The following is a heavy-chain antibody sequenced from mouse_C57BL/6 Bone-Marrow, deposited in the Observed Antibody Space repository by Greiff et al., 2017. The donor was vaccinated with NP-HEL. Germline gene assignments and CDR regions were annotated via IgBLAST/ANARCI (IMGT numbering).Heavy chain of an antibody. J-gene: IGHJ3*01. D-gene: IGHD2-4*01. CDR3: ARNLDYDDWFAY. CDR2: IWSGGST. Sequence: VQLQQSGPGLVQPSQSLSITCTVSGFSLTSYGVHWVRQSPGKGQEWLGVIWSGGSTDYNAAFISRLSISKDNSKSQVFFKMNSLQADDTAIYYCARNLDYDDWFAYWGQGTLVTVSA. CDR1: GFSLTSYG. V-gene: IGHV2-2*01.